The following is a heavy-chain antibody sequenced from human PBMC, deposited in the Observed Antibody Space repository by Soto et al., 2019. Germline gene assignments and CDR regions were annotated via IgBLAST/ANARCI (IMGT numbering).Heavy chain of an antibody. CDR3: ARDRGSGSYYRGGMDV. J-gene: IGHJ6*02. CDR2: IYYSGST. V-gene: IGHV4-59*01. CDR1: GGSTSSYY. D-gene: IGHD3-10*01. Sequence: QVQLQESGPGLVKPSETLSLTCTVSGGSTSSYYWSWIRQPPGKGLEWIGYIYYSGSTNYNPSLKSRVTRSVDTSKDQFSLELSSVTAADTAVYYWARDRGSGSYYRGGMDVWGQGTTVTVSS.